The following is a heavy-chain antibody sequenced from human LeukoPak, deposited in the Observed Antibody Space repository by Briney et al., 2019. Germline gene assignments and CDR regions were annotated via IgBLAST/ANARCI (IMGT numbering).Heavy chain of an antibody. CDR3: VKAGTMIVVVTYFDP. Sequence: PGGSLRLSCSASGFTFSSYAMHWVRQAPGKGLEYVSAISSNGGSTYYADSVEGRITISRDNSKNTLYLQMSSLRAEDTAVYYCVKAGTMIVVVTYFDPWGQGTLVTVSS. J-gene: IGHJ5*02. V-gene: IGHV3-64D*09. D-gene: IGHD3-22*01. CDR2: ISSNGGST. CDR1: GFTFSSYA.